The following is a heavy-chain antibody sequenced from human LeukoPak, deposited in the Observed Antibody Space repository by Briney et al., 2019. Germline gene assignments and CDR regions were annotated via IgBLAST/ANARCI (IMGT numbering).Heavy chain of an antibody. D-gene: IGHD5-12*01. CDR2: ISGSGGST. CDR3: AKVFGVGYDYDY. V-gene: IGHV3-23*01. Sequence: GGSLRLSCAASGFTFSSYSMSWVRQAPGKGLEWVSAISGSGGSTYSADSVKGRFTIFRDNSKNTLYLQMNSLRAEDTAVYYCAKVFGVGYDYDYWGQGTLVTVSS. CDR1: GFTFSSYS. J-gene: IGHJ4*02.